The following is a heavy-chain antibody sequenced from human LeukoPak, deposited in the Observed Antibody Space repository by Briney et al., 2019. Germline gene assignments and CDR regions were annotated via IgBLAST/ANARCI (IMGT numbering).Heavy chain of an antibody. J-gene: IGHJ5*02. CDR1: GGSISSGDYY. V-gene: IGHV4-30-4*08. CDR3: AREGAAAGTPYSNWFDP. D-gene: IGHD6-13*01. Sequence: PSETLSLTCTVPGGSISSGDYYWSWIRQPPGKGLEWIGYIYYSGSTYYNPSLKSRVTISVDTSKNQFSLKLSSVTAADTAVYYCAREGAAAGTPYSNWFDPWGQGTLDTVSS. CDR2: IYYSGST.